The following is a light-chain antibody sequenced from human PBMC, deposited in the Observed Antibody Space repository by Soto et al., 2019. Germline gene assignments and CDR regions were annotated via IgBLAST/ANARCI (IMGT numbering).Light chain of an antibody. CDR2: GDI. V-gene: IGLV1-40*01. CDR3: QSYDSSLSGYV. Sequence: QSVLTQPPSVSGAPGQRVTISCTGSGSNIGAGYDVHWYQQLPGTTPKLLIYGDINRPSGVPDRFSGSKSGSSASLAITGLQAEDEADFYCQSYDSSLSGYVFGTGTKLTVL. CDR1: GSNIGAGYD. J-gene: IGLJ1*01.